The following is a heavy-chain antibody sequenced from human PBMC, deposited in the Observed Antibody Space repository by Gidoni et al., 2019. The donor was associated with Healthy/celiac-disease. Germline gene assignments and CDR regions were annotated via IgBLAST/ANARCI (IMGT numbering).Heavy chain of an antibody. CDR1: GFTFSNVW. V-gene: IGHV3-15*01. CDR2: IKSKTDGGTT. J-gene: IGHJ4*02. D-gene: IGHD1-20*01. Sequence: EVQLVESGGGLVTPGGSLRLPCAASGFTFSNVWMSWGRQAPGKGLEWVGRIKSKTDGGTTDYAEPVKGRFTISRDDSKNTLYLQMNSLKTEDTAVYYCTTGPPNWNDADYWGQGTLVTVSS. CDR3: TTGPPNWNDADY.